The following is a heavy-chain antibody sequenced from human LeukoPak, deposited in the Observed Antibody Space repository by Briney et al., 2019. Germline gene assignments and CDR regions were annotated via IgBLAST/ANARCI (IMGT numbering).Heavy chain of an antibody. V-gene: IGHV3-23*01. CDR2: IRSGGGST. D-gene: IGHD6-6*01. CDR3: AKALYSTSWGGYMDV. CDR1: GFTLSSYA. Sequence: GGSLRLSCAVSGFTLSSYAMNWVRQAPGKGLEWVAAIRSGGGSTYYADSVKGRFTISRDNSKNTLYLQMNSLRDEDTAVYYCAKALYSTSWGGYMDVWGKGTTVTVSS. J-gene: IGHJ6*03.